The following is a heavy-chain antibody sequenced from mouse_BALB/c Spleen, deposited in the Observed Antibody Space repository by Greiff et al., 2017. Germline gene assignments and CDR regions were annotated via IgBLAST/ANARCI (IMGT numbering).Heavy chain of an antibody. Sequence: QVQLKESGPGLVQPSQSLSITCTVSGFSLTSYGVHWVRQSPGKGLEWLGVIWSGGSTDYNAAFISRLSISKDNSKSQVFFKMNSLQANDTSIYYCARNNYGNYVAMDYWGQGTSVTVSS. J-gene: IGHJ4*01. CDR1: GFSLTSYG. D-gene: IGHD2-1*01. V-gene: IGHV2-2*02. CDR3: ARNNYGNYVAMDY. CDR2: IWSGGST.